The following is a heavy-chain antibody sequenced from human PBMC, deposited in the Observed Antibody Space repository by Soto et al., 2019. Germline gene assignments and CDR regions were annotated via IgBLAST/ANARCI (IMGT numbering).Heavy chain of an antibody. CDR3: ARDSEELAGAPVDY. CDR2: INHSGST. V-gene: IGHV4-34*01. J-gene: IGHJ4*02. Sequence: PSETLSLTCAVYGGSLSGYYWSWIRQPPGKGLEWIGEINHSGSTNYNPSLKSRVTISVDTSKNQFSLKLSSVTAADTAVYYCARDSEELAGAPVDYWGQGTLVTVSS. D-gene: IGHD1-26*01. CDR1: GGSLSGYY.